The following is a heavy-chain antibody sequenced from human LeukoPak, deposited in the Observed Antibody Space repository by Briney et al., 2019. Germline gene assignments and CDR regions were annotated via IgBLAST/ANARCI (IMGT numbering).Heavy chain of an antibody. CDR1: GFXFSTYS. CDR3: VKDLRGGGYYTSFDY. D-gene: IGHD3-10*01. Sequence: GGSLRLSCSASGFXFSTYSMHWVRQAPGKGLKLVSTINIKGDDTYYADSVKGRFTISRDHSRKTLYLQMSSLRAEDTAVYYCVKDLRGGGYYTSFDYWGQGTLVTASS. V-gene: IGHV3-64D*08. J-gene: IGHJ4*02. CDR2: INIKGDDT.